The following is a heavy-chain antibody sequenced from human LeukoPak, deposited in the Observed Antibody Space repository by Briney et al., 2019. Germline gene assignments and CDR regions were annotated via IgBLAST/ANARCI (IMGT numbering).Heavy chain of an antibody. D-gene: IGHD2-15*01. V-gene: IGHV3-23*01. Sequence: GGSLRLACAASGFTFSDYAMSWVRQAPGKGLVWVSGISGSGRSTYYADSVKGRFTISRDNSKNTLYLQMNSLRVEDTAVYYCTRDPRYCSGGSCYSWFDPWGQGTLVTVSS. CDR3: TRDPRYCSGGSCYSWFDP. CDR2: ISGSGRST. J-gene: IGHJ5*02. CDR1: GFTFSDYA.